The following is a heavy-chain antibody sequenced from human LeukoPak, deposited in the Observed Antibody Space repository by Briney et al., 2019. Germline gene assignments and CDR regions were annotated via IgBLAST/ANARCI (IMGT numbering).Heavy chain of an antibody. D-gene: IGHD3-22*01. V-gene: IGHV1-18*01. CDR1: DYTFTSYG. J-gene: IGHJ4*02. CDR3: ARCSSRYLSTSYSDY. CDR2: ISTYNGNT. Sequence: ASVKVSCKASDYTFTSYGISWVRQAPGQGLEWMGWISTYNGNTKYAQNLQGRVTMTTDTSTNTAYMELRSLRSDDTAVYFCARCSSRYLSTSYSDYWGQGTLVTVSS.